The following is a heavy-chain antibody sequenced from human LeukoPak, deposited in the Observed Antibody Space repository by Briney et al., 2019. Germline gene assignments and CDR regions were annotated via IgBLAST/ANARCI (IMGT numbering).Heavy chain of an antibody. V-gene: IGHV4-4*09. CDR2: IYTSGST. D-gene: IGHD4-11*01. CDR3: ARHSIVTTRSYFDY. Sequence: PSETLSLTCTVSGGSISSYYWSWIRQPPGKGLEWIGYIYTSGSTNYNPSLKSRVTISVDTSKNQFSLKLSSVTAADTAVYYGARHSIVTTRSYFDYWGQGTLVTVSS. J-gene: IGHJ4*02. CDR1: GGSISSYY.